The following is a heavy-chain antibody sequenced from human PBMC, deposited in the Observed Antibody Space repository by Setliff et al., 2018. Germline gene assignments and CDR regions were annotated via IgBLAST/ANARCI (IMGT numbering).Heavy chain of an antibody. CDR1: GDSISSYY. J-gene: IGHJ6*03. V-gene: IGHV4-59*08. CDR2: IHHSGST. CDR3: ARRSPAYYSDSSGYFYDTSPYMDV. Sequence: SETLSLTCTVSGDSISSYYWSWIRQPPGKRLEWIGFIHHSGSTHYNPSLKSRVTISVDTSKNQFSLKLSSVTAADTAVYYCARRSPAYYSDSSGYFYDTSPYMDVWGKGTTVTVSS. D-gene: IGHD3-22*01.